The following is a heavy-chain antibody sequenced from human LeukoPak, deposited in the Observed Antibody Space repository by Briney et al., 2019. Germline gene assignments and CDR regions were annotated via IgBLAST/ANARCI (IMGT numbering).Heavy chain of an antibody. J-gene: IGHJ5*02. D-gene: IGHD6-13*01. V-gene: IGHV3-23*01. CDR1: GFTFSSYA. CDR3: AKDRSSSWYPTENWFDP. CDR2: ISGSGGST. Sequence: GGSLRLSCAASGFTFSSYAMRWARHSPGKGLEWVSAISGSGGSTYYADSVKGRFTISRDNSKNTLYLQMNSLRAEDTAVYYCAKDRSSSWYPTENWFDPWGQGTLVTVSS.